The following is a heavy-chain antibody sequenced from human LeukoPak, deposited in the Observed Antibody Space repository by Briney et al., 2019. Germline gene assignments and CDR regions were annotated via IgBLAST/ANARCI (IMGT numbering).Heavy chain of an antibody. V-gene: IGHV4-38-2*01. D-gene: IGHD2-15*01. J-gene: IGHJ2*01. Sequence: SETLSLTCAVSGYSTSSGYYWGWIRQPPGKGLEWVGSISHSGSTYYNPSLKSRVTISADTSKSQFSLKLSSVTAADTAVYYCARRFVVVVGATSHWYFDLWGRGTLVTVSS. CDR2: ISHSGST. CDR3: ARRFVVVVGATSHWYFDL. CDR1: GYSTSSGYY.